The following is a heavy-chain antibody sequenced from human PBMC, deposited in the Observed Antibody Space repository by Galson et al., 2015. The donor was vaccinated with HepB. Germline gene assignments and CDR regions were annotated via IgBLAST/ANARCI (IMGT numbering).Heavy chain of an antibody. CDR1: GYTFNTYG. Sequence: SVKVSCKASGYTFNTYGITWVRQAPGQGLEWMGWISGHSAYTIYSESFQGRVTMTTDTSTNTAYMDLKSLRSDDTAVYYCARVEVYSDVWSGYSDYWGQGTLVTVSS. J-gene: IGHJ4*02. CDR3: ARVEVYSDVWSGYSDY. CDR2: ISGHSAYT. D-gene: IGHD3-3*01. V-gene: IGHV1-18*04.